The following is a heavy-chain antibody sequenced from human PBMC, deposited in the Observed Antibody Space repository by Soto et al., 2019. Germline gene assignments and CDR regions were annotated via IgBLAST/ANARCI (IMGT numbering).Heavy chain of an antibody. J-gene: IGHJ2*01. CDR3: ARDLCGGTCPGIWYFDL. Sequence: QVHLVQSGAEVQKPGASVKVSCKASGYTFTDYWIHWVRQAPGQGLEWMGWINPKSGATNYAQKFQGWVTMTRDTSISTVYLDLSRLTSDDTAIYYCARDLCGGTCPGIWYFDLWGRGTLVTVSS. CDR2: INPKSGAT. CDR1: GYTFTDYW. V-gene: IGHV1-2*04. D-gene: IGHD2-21*01.